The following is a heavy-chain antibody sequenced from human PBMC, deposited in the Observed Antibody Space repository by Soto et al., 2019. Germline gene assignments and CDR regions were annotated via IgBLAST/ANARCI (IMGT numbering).Heavy chain of an antibody. CDR3: ARSPGIAAAEPQNWFDP. CDR1: GGSISSGDYY. J-gene: IGHJ5*02. D-gene: IGHD6-13*01. CDR2: IYYSGST. V-gene: IGHV4-30-4*01. Sequence: SETLSLTCTVSGGSISSGDYYWSWIRQPPGKGLEWIGYIYYSGSTYYNPSLKSRVTISVDTSKNQFSLKLSSVTAADTAVYYCARSPGIAAAEPQNWFDPWGQGTLVTVSS.